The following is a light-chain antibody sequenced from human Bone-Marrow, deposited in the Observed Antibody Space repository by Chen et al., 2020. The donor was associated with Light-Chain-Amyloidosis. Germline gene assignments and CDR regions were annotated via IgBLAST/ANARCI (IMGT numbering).Light chain of an antibody. J-gene: IGKJ4*01. CDR3: QQYGTSPLT. V-gene: IGKV3-20*01. CDR2: GSS. CDR1: QTISSNY. Sequence: EIVLTQSPGTLSLSPGEGANLSGRASQTISSNYLTWYQQKFGQAPRLLIYGSSSRATGIPDRFTGSGSGTDFTLTINRLEPEDFAMSYCQQYGTSPLTFGGGTKVEIK.